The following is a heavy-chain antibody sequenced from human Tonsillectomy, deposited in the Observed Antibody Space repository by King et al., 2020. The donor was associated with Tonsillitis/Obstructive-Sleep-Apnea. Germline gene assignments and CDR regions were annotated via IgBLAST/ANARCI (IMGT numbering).Heavy chain of an antibody. CDR1: GGSISRSSYY. D-gene: IGHD4-17*01. CDR2: SYYSGST. J-gene: IGHJ5*02. V-gene: IGHV4-39*01. Sequence: QLQESGPGLVKPSGTLSLTCTGSGGSISRSSYYWGWIRQPPGEGLGWIGRSYYSGSTYYNPSLNRRVTISVDTSKNQFSRKMSSVTAADTAVYYCARQDYGDYRFDPWGQGTLVTVSS. CDR3: ARQDYGDYRFDP.